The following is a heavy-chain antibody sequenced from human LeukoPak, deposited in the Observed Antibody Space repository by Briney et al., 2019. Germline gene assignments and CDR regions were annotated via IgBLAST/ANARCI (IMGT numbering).Heavy chain of an antibody. V-gene: IGHV3-30*04. J-gene: IGHJ4*02. CDR1: GFTFSSYA. Sequence: GGSLRLSCAASGFTFSSYAMHWVRQAPGKGLEWVAVISYEGSNKYYADSVKGRFTISRDNSKNTLYLQMNSLRAEDTAVYYCARSAYDSSGYYSGRGYYFDYWGQGTLVTVSS. CDR2: ISYEGSNK. CDR3: ARSAYDSSGYYSGRGYYFDY. D-gene: IGHD3-22*01.